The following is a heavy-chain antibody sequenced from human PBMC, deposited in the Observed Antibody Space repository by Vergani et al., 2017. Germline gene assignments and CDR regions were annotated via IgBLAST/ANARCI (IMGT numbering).Heavy chain of an antibody. J-gene: IGHJ2*01. CDR3: AKDHYDFWSGYPNLSPFDL. CDR2: IKQDGRKN. Sequence: VQLVESGGGVVQPGGSLRLSCAASGFSFNSYWMTWVRQAPGKGLEWVASIKQDGRKNYVVDSVKGRFTISRDNAKNSLYLQMNSLRAEDTALYYCAKDHYDFWSGYPNLSPFDLWGRGTLVTVSS. CDR1: GFSFNSYW. D-gene: IGHD3-3*01. V-gene: IGHV3-7*03.